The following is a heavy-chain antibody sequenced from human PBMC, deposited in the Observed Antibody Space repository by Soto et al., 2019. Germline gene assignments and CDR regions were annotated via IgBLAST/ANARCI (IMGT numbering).Heavy chain of an antibody. CDR1: WGSMINYD. CDR2: IYYSGST. Sequence: SERLGVTYSGSWGSMINYDGSWIRQHPEKGLEWIGYIYYSGSTNYNPSLKSRVTISVDTSKNQFSLKLSSVTAADTAVYYCARELYEGVPRGVSEYGDAFDIWGQGTMVSVSS. J-gene: IGHJ3*02. V-gene: IGHV4-59*01. D-gene: IGHD3-10*01. CDR3: ARELYEGVPRGVSEYGDAFDI.